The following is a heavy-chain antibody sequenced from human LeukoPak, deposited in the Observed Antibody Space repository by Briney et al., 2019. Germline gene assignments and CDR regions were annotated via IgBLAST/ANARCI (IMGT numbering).Heavy chain of an antibody. Sequence: ASAKVSCKASGYTFTSYGISWVRQAPGQGLEWMGWISAYNGNTNYAQKLQGRVTMTTDTSTSTAYMELRSLRSDDTAVYYCARGGPYYDILTGYTPFDIWGQGTMVTVSS. J-gene: IGHJ3*02. V-gene: IGHV1-18*01. CDR3: ARGGPYYDILTGYTPFDI. D-gene: IGHD3-9*01. CDR2: ISAYNGNT. CDR1: GYTFTSYG.